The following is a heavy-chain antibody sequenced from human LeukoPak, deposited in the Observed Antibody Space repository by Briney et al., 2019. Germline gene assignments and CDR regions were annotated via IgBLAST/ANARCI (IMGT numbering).Heavy chain of an antibody. Sequence: GGTLRLSCTASGFIFSDYYMAWIRQAPGKGLDYVSYISGSRRYINYADSVKGRFTISRDNAQSSLFLQMSALRVDDSAVYYCASSPGMATTGQTFDYWGPGTLVTVSS. CDR3: ASSPGMATTGQTFDY. J-gene: IGHJ4*02. D-gene: IGHD6-13*01. CDR1: GFIFSDYY. CDR2: ISGSRRYI. V-gene: IGHV3-11*03.